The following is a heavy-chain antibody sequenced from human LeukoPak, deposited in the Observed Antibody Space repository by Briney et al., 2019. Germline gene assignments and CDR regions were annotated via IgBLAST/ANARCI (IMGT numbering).Heavy chain of an antibody. CDR2: IYYSGST. CDR3: AREKYYDSSGTI. CDR1: GGSISSYY. Sequence: SETLSLTCTVSGGSISSYYWSWIRQPPGKGLEWIGYIYYSGSTNYNPSLKSRVTISVDTSKNQFSLKLSSVTAADTAVYYCAREKYYDSSGTIWGQGTLVTVS. D-gene: IGHD3-22*01. V-gene: IGHV4-59*01. J-gene: IGHJ4*02.